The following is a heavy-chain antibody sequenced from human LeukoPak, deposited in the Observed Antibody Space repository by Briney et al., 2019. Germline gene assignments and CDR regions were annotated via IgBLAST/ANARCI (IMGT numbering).Heavy chain of an antibody. Sequence: ASVTVSCKASGYTFTGYYIHWVRQAPGHGLEWMGWINPNNGGTNFAQKFQGRVTMTRDTSISTASMELSSLRSDDTVVYFCARDLRFGELLYSFDYWGQGTLVTVSS. CDR1: GYTFTGYY. V-gene: IGHV1-2*02. D-gene: IGHD3-10*01. J-gene: IGHJ4*02. CDR2: INPNNGGT. CDR3: ARDLRFGELLYSFDY.